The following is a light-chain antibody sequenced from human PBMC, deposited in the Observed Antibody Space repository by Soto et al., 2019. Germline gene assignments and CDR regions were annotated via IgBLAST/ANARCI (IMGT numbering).Light chain of an antibody. J-gene: IGLJ2*01. CDR3: CSYAGSSTL. CDR1: SSDVGSYDI. CDR2: EVN. V-gene: IGLV2-23*02. Sequence: QSDLTQPASVSASPGQSITITCTGTSSDVGSYDIVSWHQQHPGKAPKLMIYEVNKRPSGVSNRFSGSQSGNTASLTISRRQDEDEADYYCCSYAGSSTLFGGGTKLTVL.